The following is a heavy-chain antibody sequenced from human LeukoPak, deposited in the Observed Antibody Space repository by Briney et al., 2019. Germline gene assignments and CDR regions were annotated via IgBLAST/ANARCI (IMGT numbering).Heavy chain of an antibody. J-gene: IGHJ4*02. CDR1: GGSFSGYY. V-gene: IGHV4-34*01. Sequence: SETLSLTCAVDGGSFSGYYWSWIRQPPGKGLEWIGEINHSGSTNYNPSLKSRVTISVDTSKNQFSLKLSSVTAADTAVYYCARGKAPLTYYGSGPIDYWGQGTLVTVSS. CDR3: ARGKAPLTYYGSGPIDY. D-gene: IGHD3-10*01. CDR2: INHSGST.